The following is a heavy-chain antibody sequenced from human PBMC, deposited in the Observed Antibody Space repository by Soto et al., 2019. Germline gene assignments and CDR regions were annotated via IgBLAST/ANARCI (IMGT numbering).Heavy chain of an antibody. CDR1: GFAFSIYW. D-gene: IGHD1-20*01. Sequence: GGSLRLSCAASGFAFSIYWMMWVRQAPGKGLEWVANIKEDGSKKYHVESVKGRFTISRDNAKNSLYLQLNSLRAEDTAIYYCVRENNGGPEFWGQGTMVTVSS. V-gene: IGHV3-7*01. CDR3: VRENNGGPEF. CDR2: IKEDGSKK. J-gene: IGHJ4*02.